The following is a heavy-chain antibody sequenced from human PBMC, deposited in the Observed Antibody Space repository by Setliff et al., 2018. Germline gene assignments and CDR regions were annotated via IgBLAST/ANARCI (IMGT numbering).Heavy chain of an antibody. Sequence: SETLSLTCTVYGGSFSNYYWSWIRQPPGKGLEWIGSVYYSGYTYYSPSLESRVAISVDTSKNQFSLKLSSVTAADTAVYYCAKVITVFGVVVMENWFDPWGQGTLVTVSS. CDR1: GGSFSNYY. J-gene: IGHJ5*02. V-gene: IGHV4-39*07. D-gene: IGHD3-3*01. CDR2: VYYSGYT. CDR3: AKVITVFGVVVMENWFDP.